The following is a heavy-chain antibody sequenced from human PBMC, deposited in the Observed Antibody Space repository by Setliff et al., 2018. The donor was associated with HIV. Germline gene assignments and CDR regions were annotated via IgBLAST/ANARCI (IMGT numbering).Heavy chain of an antibody. J-gene: IGHJ4*02. CDR3: ARGGRLDGTSGFYYPLQF. D-gene: IGHD3-22*01. Sequence: ASVKVSCQASGYVFTTYSIHWVRQTPGQGLEWMGIINPSGGATTSARKLQGRVTMTKDKSTTTVHMELSSLKSEDTAVYYCARGGRLDGTSGFYYPLQFWGQGTLVTVSS. CDR1: GYVFTTYS. CDR2: INPSGGAT. V-gene: IGHV1-46*04.